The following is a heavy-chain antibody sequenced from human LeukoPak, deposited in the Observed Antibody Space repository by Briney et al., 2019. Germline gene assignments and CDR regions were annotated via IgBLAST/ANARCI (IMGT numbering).Heavy chain of an antibody. D-gene: IGHD3-10*01. CDR2: IKGDGSRK. J-gene: IGHJ4*02. CDR3: ARGVWFGESLGSGSDY. Sequence: GGSLRLSCAASGFAFSSYWMNWVRQAPGKGLEWVANIKGDGSRKKYVDSVKGRFTISRDNAKNSLYLQMTSLRVEDTAVYYCARGVWFGESLGSGSDYWGQGTLVTVSS. V-gene: IGHV3-7*01. CDR1: GFAFSSYW.